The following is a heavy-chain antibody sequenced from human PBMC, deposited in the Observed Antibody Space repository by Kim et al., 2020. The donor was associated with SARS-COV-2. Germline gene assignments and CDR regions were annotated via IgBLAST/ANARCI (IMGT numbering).Heavy chain of an antibody. CDR2: IKQNGSET. J-gene: IGHJ4*02. Sequence: GGSLRLSCAASGLTFSDYWMTWVRQAPGKGLEWVVNIKQNGSETYYVDSVKGRFTISRDNAQNSVYLQMNSLRAEDTAVYYCATGPLDYWGQGILVTVSS. CDR3: ATGPLDY. CDR1: GLTFSDYW. V-gene: IGHV3-7*01.